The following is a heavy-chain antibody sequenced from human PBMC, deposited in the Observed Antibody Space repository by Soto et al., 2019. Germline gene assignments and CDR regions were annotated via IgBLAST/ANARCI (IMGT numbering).Heavy chain of an antibody. CDR2: INSDGSST. CDR3: VIGDYDFDY. D-gene: IGHD4-17*01. V-gene: IGHV3-74*01. Sequence: LRLSCAASGFTFSSYWMHWVRQAPGKGLVWVSRINSDGSSTSYADSVKGRLTISRDNAKNTLYLQMNSLRAEDTAVYYCVIGDYDFDYWGQGTLVTVSS. J-gene: IGHJ4*02. CDR1: GFTFSSYW.